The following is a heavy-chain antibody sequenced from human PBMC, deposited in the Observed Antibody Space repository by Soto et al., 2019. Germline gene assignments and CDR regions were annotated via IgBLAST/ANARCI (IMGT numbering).Heavy chain of an antibody. CDR1: GGSVNGYY. D-gene: IGHD3-3*01. CDR3: ATRITVFGLLIPPFDP. CDR2: INHTGGT. V-gene: IGHV4-34*01. J-gene: IGHJ5*02. Sequence: TLSLTCAVYGGSVNGYYWNWIRRPPGKGLEWIGEINHTGGTHYNPSLKSRVTMSGDTSKNQFSLRLSSVTAADTAIYYCATRITVFGLLIPPFDPWGQGTQVTVSS.